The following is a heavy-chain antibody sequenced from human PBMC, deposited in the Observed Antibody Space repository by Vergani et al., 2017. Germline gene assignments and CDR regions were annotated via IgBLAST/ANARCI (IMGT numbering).Heavy chain of an antibody. D-gene: IGHD1-26*01. CDR1: GFTFSSYW. V-gene: IGHV3-7*01. CDR3: ATSIGSYYHYFDY. J-gene: IGHJ4*02. CDR2: IKQDGSEK. Sequence: VLLVESGGGVVQPGRSLRLSCAASGFTFSSYWMSWVRQAPGKGLEWVANIKQDGSEKYYVDSVKGRFTISRDNAKNSLYLQMNSLRAEDTAVYYCATSIGSYYHYFDYWGQGTLVTVSS.